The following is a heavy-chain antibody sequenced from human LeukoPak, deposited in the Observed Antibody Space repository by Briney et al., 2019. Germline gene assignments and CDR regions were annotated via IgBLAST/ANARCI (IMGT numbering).Heavy chain of an antibody. CDR3: AREHGSGWYS. CDR1: GFTFSNYA. CDR2: ITSGGST. D-gene: IGHD6-13*01. V-gene: IGHV3-23*01. Sequence: GGSLRLSCAASGFTFSNYAMNWVRQAPGKGLEWVSVITSGGSTYYADSVKGRFTISRDNAKNTLYLQMNSLRAEDTAVYYCAREHGSGWYSWGQGTLVTVSS. J-gene: IGHJ4*02.